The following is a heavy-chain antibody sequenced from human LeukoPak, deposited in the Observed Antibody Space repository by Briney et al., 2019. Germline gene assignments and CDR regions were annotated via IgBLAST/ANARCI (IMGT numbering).Heavy chain of an antibody. V-gene: IGHV1-69*06. CDR2: IIPIFGTA. D-gene: IGHD2-2*01. Sequence: SVKVSCKASGGTFSSYAISWVRQAPGQGLEWMGRIIPIFGTANYAQKFQGRVTITADKSTSIAYMELSSLRPEDTAVYYCARDLALYCSSTSCYYWFDPWGQGTLVTVSS. J-gene: IGHJ5*02. CDR1: GGTFSSYA. CDR3: ARDLALYCSSTSCYYWFDP.